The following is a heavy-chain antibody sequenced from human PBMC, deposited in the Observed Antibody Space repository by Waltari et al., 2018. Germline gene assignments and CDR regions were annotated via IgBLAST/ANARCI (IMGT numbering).Heavy chain of an antibody. V-gene: IGHV3-30*03. J-gene: IGHJ4*02. D-gene: IGHD4-17*01. CDR3: ATNGDQTDY. CDR1: GFTFSSYG. CDR2: ISYDGNNK. Sequence: QVQLVESGGGVVQPGRSLTLSCAASGFTFSSYGMHWVRQAPGKGLEWVAVISYDGNNKYYADSVKGRFTISRDNSKNTLYLQMNSLRAEDTAVYYCATNGDQTDYWGQGTLVTVSS.